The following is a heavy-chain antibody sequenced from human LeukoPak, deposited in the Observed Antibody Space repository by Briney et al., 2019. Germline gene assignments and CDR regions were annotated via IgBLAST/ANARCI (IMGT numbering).Heavy chain of an antibody. D-gene: IGHD6-13*01. Sequence: SGGSLRLSCAASGFTFEDYALHWVRQPPGKGLEWIALINGDGGNTYYAESVKGRFTISRDNRKNSLYLQMNSLRTEDAAFYYCAKDHIRYSSSGEGLAYWGQGTLVTVSS. CDR2: INGDGGNT. CDR3: AKDHIRYSSSGEGLAY. V-gene: IGHV3-43*02. J-gene: IGHJ4*02. CDR1: GFTFEDYA.